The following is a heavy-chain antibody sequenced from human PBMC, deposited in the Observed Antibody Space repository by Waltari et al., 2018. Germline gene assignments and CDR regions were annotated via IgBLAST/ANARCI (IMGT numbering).Heavy chain of an antibody. D-gene: IGHD2-15*01. CDR1: GFTFSSYA. CDR3: ARSGECSGGSCYDYYYYGMDV. V-gene: IGHV3-23*04. CDR2: IYSGGST. J-gene: IGHJ6*02. Sequence: EVQLVESGGGLVQPGGSLRLSCAASGFTFSSYAMSWVRQAPGQGLEWVSAIYSGGSTYYADSVKGRFTISRDNSKNTLYLQMNSLRAEDTAVYYCARSGECSGGSCYDYYYYGMDVWGQGTTVTVSS.